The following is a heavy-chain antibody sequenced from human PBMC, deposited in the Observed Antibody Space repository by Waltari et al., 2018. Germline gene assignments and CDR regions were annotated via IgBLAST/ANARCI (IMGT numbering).Heavy chain of an antibody. CDR1: VGTFISYA. V-gene: IGHV1-69*14. CDR3: ARVGVVDAKYAFDI. D-gene: IGHD2-15*01. Sequence: QVQLVQSGAEVKKPGSSVKVSCKASVGTFISYALSWVRPAPGQGLEWMGGIIPIFGTANYAQKFQGRVTITADKSTSTAYMELSSLRSEDTAVYYCARVGVVDAKYAFDIWGQGTMVTVSS. J-gene: IGHJ3*02. CDR2: IIPIFGTA.